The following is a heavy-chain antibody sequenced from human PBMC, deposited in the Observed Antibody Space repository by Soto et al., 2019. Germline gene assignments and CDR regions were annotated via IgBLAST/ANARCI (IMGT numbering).Heavy chain of an antibody. D-gene: IGHD5-12*01. J-gene: IGHJ5*02. CDR3: AKGDNLGPKTGYAFDP. V-gene: IGHV6-1*01. CDR2: TYFRSKWYN. CDR1: GDSVSGNSAAA. Sequence: SQTLSLTCAISGDSVSGNSAAAWNWIRQSPSRGLERLGRTYFRSKWYNDYAVSVKSRIIINPDTSNNQFSLQLNSVTPEDTAVYFCAKGDNLGPKTGYAFDPWGQGIMVTVSS.